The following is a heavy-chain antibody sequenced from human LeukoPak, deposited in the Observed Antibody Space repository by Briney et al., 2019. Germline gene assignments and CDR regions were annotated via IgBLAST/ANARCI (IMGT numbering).Heavy chain of an antibody. J-gene: IGHJ3*02. CDR2: IKTDGSPS. V-gene: IGHV3-74*01. CDR3: ARGGSPPEALGDTFDI. D-gene: IGHD1-26*01. Sequence: GGSLRLSCAASGFTFSSYWMHWVRQAPGKGLVWVSRIKTDGSPSNYADSVKGRFTISRDNAMNTLYLQMNSLRAEDTAVYYCARGGSPPEALGDTFDIWGQGTMVTVSS. CDR1: GFTFSSYW.